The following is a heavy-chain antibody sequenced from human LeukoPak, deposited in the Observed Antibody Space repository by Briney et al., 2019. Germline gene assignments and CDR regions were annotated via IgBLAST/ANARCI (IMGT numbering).Heavy chain of an antibody. V-gene: IGHV3-33*08. CDR2: IWHDGSNK. CDR1: GFTVSSNY. Sequence: GGSLRLSCAASGFTVSSNYMSWVRQAPGKGLEWVAVIWHDGSNKYYADSVKGRFTISRDNSKNTLYLQMNSLRAEDTAVYYCARDLKRNYFDYWGQGTLVTVSS. CDR3: ARDLKRNYFDY. J-gene: IGHJ4*02.